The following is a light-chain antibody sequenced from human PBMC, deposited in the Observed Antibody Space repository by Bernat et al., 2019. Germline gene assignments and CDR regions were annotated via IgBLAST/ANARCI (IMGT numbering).Light chain of an antibody. CDR3: QHYNDWPVT. J-gene: IGKJ1*01. Sequence: EIVMTQSPATLSMSLGERATLSCRASQSININLAWYQQKPGQAPRLLMSGASTRATGIPARFSGSGSGTEFPLTISSLQSKDFAVYYCQHYNDWPVTFGQGTKVEMK. CDR1: QSININ. V-gene: IGKV3-15*01. CDR2: GAS.